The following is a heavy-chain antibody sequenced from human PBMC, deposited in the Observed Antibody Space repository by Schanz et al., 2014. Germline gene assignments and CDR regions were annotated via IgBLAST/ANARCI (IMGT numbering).Heavy chain of an antibody. Sequence: EVQLLESGGGLVQPGGSLRLSCASSGFIFSDYYMAWIRQAPGKGPEWVANIKKDGSEKYYVDSVKGRFTISRDNAKNSLFLQMNSLRPEDTAVYYCVRDSFFACDYWGQGTLVTVSS. D-gene: IGHD3-3*01. CDR3: VRDSFFACDY. V-gene: IGHV3-7*01. CDR2: IKKDGSEK. CDR1: GFIFSDYY. J-gene: IGHJ4*02.